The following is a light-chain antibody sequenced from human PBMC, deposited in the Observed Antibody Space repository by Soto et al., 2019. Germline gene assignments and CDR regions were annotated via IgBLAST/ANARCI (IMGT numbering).Light chain of an antibody. V-gene: IGKV2-28*01. CDR2: VGS. Sequence: DSVVTQSPLSLPVTPGEPSSISCKASQSPLHSIGYNYLEWYLRKPGQSPQLLIYVGSNRAAGVPDRFSGSGSGTDFTLKISRVEAEYVGVYYCMQALQTPRFGQGTRLEIK. CDR3: MQALQTPR. CDR1: QSPLHSIGYNY. J-gene: IGKJ5*01.